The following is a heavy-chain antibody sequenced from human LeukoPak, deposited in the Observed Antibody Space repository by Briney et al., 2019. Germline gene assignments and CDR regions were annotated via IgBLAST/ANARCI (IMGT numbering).Heavy chain of an antibody. D-gene: IGHD5-18*01. J-gene: IGHJ4*02. CDR2: IYPGDSGT. Sequence: GESLKISCKGSGYIFTSYWIGWVRQRPGKGLEWMGVIYPGDSGTRYMPSFQGQVTISADKSITTAYLQWSSLKASDTAIYYCARGGYIYGFDYWDQGTLVTVSS. V-gene: IGHV5-51*01. CDR3: ARGGYIYGFDY. CDR1: GYIFTSYW.